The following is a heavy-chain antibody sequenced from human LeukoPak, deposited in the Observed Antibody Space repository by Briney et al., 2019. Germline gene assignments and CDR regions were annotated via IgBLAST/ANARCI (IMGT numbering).Heavy chain of an antibody. D-gene: IGHD5-24*01. CDR1: GNTFATFW. CDR2: IYLDDSDT. CDR3: AGPRRNGYNYLDY. Sequence: GESLKISCKVSGNTFATFWIGWARQMPGKGLEWMGIIYLDDSDTRYSPSFQGQVTISADKSTTTAYMQWSSLRASDTAMYYCAGPRRNGYNYLDYWGQGTLVTVSS. J-gene: IGHJ4*02. V-gene: IGHV5-51*01.